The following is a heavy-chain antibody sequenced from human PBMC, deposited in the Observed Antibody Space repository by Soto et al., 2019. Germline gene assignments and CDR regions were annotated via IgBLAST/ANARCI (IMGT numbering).Heavy chain of an antibody. CDR1: GITFSSYS. CDR2: ISSTGTYI. V-gene: IGHV3-21*01. J-gene: IGHJ3*02. CDR3: ASETNPYSSSSYAFDI. Sequence: EVQLVESGGGLVKPGGSLRLSCAASGITFSSYSMNWVRQAPGKGLEWVSSISSTGTYIDYADSVKGRFTISRDNAKNSLFLQMDSLRAEDAALYYCASETNPYSSSSYAFDIWGQGTMVTVSS. D-gene: IGHD6-6*01.